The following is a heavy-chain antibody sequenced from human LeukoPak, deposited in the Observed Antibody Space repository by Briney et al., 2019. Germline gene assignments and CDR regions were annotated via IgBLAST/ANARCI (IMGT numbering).Heavy chain of an antibody. J-gene: IGHJ6*01. Sequence: GASVKVSCKASGYNFISYYMHWVRQAPGQGLEWMGIINPSGGSTSYAQKFQDRVTMTRDTSTSTVYMELSSLKSEDTAVYYCAREDVVLVDAVRYYYHGMDVWGKGPRSPSPQ. CDR2: INPSGGST. V-gene: IGHV1-46*01. CDR1: GYNFISYY. D-gene: IGHD2-8*01. CDR3: AREDVVLVDAVRYYYHGMDV.